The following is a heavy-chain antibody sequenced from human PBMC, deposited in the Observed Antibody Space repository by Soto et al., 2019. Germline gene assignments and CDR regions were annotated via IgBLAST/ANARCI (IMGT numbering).Heavy chain of an antibody. Sequence: QVQLVESGGGVVQPGRSLRLSCAASGFTFSSYGMHWVRQAPGKGLEWVAVIWYDGSNQYYADSVKGRFTISRDNSKNTLYLQMNSLRAEDTAVYYCARDPHGDYAYYYYYYGMDVWGQGTTVTVSS. CDR1: GFTFSSYG. D-gene: IGHD4-17*01. CDR3: ARDPHGDYAYYYYYYGMDV. V-gene: IGHV3-33*01. CDR2: IWYDGSNQ. J-gene: IGHJ6*02.